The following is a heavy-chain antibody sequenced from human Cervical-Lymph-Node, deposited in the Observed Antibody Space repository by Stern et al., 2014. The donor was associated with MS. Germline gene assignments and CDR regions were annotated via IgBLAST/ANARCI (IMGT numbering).Heavy chain of an antibody. CDR1: GDTFSSYA. D-gene: IGHD1-26*01. CDR3: ARGGGLVGYFDY. V-gene: IGHV1-69*06. J-gene: IGHJ4*02. CDR2: ITPVFGPT. Sequence: VQLVQSGAEVKKSGSSVKVSCKASGDTFSSYAINWVRQVPGQGLEWMGGITPVFGPTTYAQKFQGRVTITADKSTNTAYMELMTLRSEDTAVYYCARGGGLVGYFDYWGQGTLVSVSS.